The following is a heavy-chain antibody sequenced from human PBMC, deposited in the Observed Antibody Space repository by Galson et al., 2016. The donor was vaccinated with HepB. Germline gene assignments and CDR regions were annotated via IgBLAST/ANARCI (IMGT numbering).Heavy chain of an antibody. CDR2: VYSDGST. J-gene: IGHJ6*02. V-gene: IGHV3-53*01. CDR1: GFTVSSNY. CDR3: AKVLSQTDYYWYGMDV. Sequence: SLRLSCAASGFTVSSNYLSWVRQAPGKGLEWVSIVYSDGSTYHSDSVRGRFTISRDNFKNTLYLQMNSLRAEDTAVYYCAKVLSQTDYYWYGMDVWGQGTTVTVS.